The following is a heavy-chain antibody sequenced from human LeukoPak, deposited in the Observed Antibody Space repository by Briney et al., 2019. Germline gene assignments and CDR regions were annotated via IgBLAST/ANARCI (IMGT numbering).Heavy chain of an antibody. V-gene: IGHV4-59*01. D-gene: IGHD3-16*02. Sequence: SETLSLTCTVSGGSISSYYWSWIWQPPGKGLEWIGYIYYSGSTNYNPSLKSRVTISVDTSKNQFSLKLSSVTAADTAVYYCARDRVADYVWGSYRYSNWFDPWGQGTLVTVSS. CDR1: GGSISSYY. CDR2: IYYSGST. J-gene: IGHJ5*02. CDR3: ARDRVADYVWGSYRYSNWFDP.